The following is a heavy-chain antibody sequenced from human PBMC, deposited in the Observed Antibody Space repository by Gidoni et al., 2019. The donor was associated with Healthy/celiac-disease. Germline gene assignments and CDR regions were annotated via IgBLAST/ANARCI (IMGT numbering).Heavy chain of an antibody. Sequence: QVQLVESGGGVVQPGRSLRLSCAASGFTFSRYGMHWVRQAPGKGLEGVAVIWYDGSNKYYADSVKGRFTISRDNSKNTLYLQMNSLRAEDTAVYYCARWRGSSGAWIDPWGQGTLVTVSS. CDR3: ARWRGSSGAWIDP. V-gene: IGHV3-33*01. CDR2: IWYDGSNK. J-gene: IGHJ5*02. D-gene: IGHD1-26*01. CDR1: GFTFSRYG.